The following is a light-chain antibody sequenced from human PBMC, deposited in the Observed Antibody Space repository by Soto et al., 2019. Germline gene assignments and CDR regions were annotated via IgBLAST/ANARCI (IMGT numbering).Light chain of an antibody. Sequence: QSVLTQPASVSGSPGQSITISCTGTSSDVGGYNYVSWYQQHPGKAPKLMIYDVSNRPSGVSNRFSGSKSGNTASLTISGLQAEDEADYYCSSYTSSSLVVFGGGTKVTV. V-gene: IGLV2-14*01. CDR3: SSYTSSSLVV. CDR1: SSDVGGYNY. J-gene: IGLJ2*01. CDR2: DVS.